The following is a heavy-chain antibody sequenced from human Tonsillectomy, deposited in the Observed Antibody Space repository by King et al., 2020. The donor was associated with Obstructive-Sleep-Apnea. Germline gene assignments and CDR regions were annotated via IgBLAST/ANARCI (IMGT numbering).Heavy chain of an antibody. V-gene: IGHV3-74*01. D-gene: IGHD4-17*01. CDR3: AREDYGANAVYY. J-gene: IGHJ4*02. CDR1: GFTFSSHW. CDR2: IKSDGSST. Sequence: EVQLVESGGGLVQPGGSLRLSCAASGFTFSSHWMHWVRQAPGKGLVWVSRIKSDGSSTNYADSVKGRFTISRDNAKNTLYLQMTSLRAEDTAVYYCAREDYGANAVYYWGQGAPVTASS.